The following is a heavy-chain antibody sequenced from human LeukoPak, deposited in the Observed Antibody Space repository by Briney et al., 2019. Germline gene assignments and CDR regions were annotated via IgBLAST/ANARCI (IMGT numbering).Heavy chain of an antibody. V-gene: IGHV4-59*08. D-gene: IGHD1-1*01. CDR1: GVSISSYY. J-gene: IGHJ3*02. CDR3: ARNWQDYAFDI. CDR2: IDYSGST. Sequence: PSETLSLTCTVSGVSISSYYWSWIRQPPGKGLEWIGYIDYSGSTIYNPSLKSRVTISVDTSKNQFSLKVSFVTAADTAVYYCARNWQDYAFDIWGQGTMVTVSS.